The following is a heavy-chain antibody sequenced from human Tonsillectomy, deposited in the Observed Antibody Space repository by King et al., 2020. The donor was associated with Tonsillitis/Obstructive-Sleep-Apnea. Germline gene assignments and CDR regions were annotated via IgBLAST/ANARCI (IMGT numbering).Heavy chain of an antibody. CDR3: ASGITVRNAFDI. Sequence: VQLVQSGAEVKPPGASVKVPCKPSGYIFTNDSIHWVRQAPGQGLEWMGIINPSGGSTGYAQGFQGRVTMARDTSTSTVYMELSSLRSEDTAVYYCASGITVRNAFDIWGQGTMVTVSS. J-gene: IGHJ3*02. D-gene: IGHD1/OR15-1a*01. CDR1: GYIFTNDS. V-gene: IGHV1-46*01. CDR2: INPSGGST.